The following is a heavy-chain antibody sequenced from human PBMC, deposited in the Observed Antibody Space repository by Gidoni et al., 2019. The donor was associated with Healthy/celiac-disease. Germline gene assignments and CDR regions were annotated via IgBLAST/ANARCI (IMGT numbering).Heavy chain of an antibody. V-gene: IGHV2-26*01. CDR2: IFSNDEK. CDR1: GFSLSNARMG. CDR3: ARIGYSYTDYYYMDV. J-gene: IGHJ6*03. D-gene: IGHD5-18*01. Sequence: QVTLKESGPVLVKPTETLTLTCTVSGFSLSNARMGVSWTRKPPGKALEWLAHIFSNDEKSYSTSLKSRLTIAKDTSKSQVVLTMTNMDPVDTATYYCARIGYSYTDYYYMDVWGKGTTVTVSS.